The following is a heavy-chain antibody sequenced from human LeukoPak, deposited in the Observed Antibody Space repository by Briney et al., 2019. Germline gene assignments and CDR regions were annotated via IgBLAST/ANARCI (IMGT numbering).Heavy chain of an antibody. CDR1: GYTFTGYY. CDR3: ARDPLSYYDSSGYYVDY. J-gene: IGHJ4*02. CDR2: MNPNSGGA. D-gene: IGHD3-22*01. Sequence: ASVKVSCKASGYTFTGYYMHWVRQATGQGLEWMGWMNPNSGGANYAQKFQGRVTMTRDTSISTAYMELSRLRSDNTAVYYCARDPLSYYDSSGYYVDYWGQGTLVTVSS. V-gene: IGHV1-2*02.